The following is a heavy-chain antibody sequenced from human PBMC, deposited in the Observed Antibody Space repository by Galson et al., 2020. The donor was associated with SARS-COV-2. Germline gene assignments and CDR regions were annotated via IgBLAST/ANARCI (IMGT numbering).Heavy chain of an antibody. Sequence: SETLSLTCTVSGGSISSSSYYWGWIRQPPGKGLEWIGSIYYSGSTYYNPSLKSRVTISVDTSKNQFSLKLSSVTAADTAVYYCARDSSEIMITFGGVIATRNFDYWGQGTLVTVSS. CDR2: IYYSGST. D-gene: IGHD3-16*02. CDR3: ARDSSEIMITFGGVIATRNFDY. J-gene: IGHJ4*02. CDR1: GGSISSSSYY. V-gene: IGHV4-39*07.